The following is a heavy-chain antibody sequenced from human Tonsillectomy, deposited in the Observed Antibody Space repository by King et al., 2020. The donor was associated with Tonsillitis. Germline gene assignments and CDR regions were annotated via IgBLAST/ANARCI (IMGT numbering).Heavy chain of an antibody. CDR2: LYYTGST. D-gene: IGHD2-2*01. Sequence: QLQESGPGLVKPSETLSLTCTVSGGSISRGSYYWGWIRLPPGTGLEWIGSLYYTGSTYYNPSLKSRVTISVETSKNQFSLQLSSVTAADTAVYYCVKAPAAIRSYNWFDPWGQGTLVTVSS. CDR1: GGSISRGSYY. J-gene: IGHJ5*02. V-gene: IGHV4-39*01. CDR3: VKAPAAIRSYNWFDP.